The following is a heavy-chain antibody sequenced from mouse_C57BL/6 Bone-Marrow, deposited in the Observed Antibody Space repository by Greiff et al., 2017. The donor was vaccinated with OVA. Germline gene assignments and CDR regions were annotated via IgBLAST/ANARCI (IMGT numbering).Heavy chain of an antibody. CDR2: IDPEDGDT. CDR1: GFNIKDYY. J-gene: IGHJ2*01. Sequence: EVKLQQSGAELVRPGASVKLSCTASGFNIKDYYMHWVKQRPEQGLEWIGRIDPEDGDTEYAPKFQGKATMTADTSSNTAYLQLSSLTSEDTAVYYCTTNYYGSSYFDYWGQGTTLTVSS. V-gene: IGHV14-1*01. CDR3: TTNYYGSSYFDY. D-gene: IGHD1-1*01.